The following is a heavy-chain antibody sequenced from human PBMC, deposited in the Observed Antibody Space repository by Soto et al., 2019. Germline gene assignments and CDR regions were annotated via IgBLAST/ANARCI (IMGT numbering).Heavy chain of an antibody. CDR2: ISYDGSNK. V-gene: IGHV3-30*03. CDR3: ASIAVADTYYYYGMDV. CDR1: GFTFSSYG. J-gene: IGHJ6*02. D-gene: IGHD6-19*01. Sequence: QVQLVESGGGVVQPGRSLRLSCAASGFTFSSYGMHWVRQAPGKGLEWVAVISYDGSNKYYADSVKGRFTISRDNSKNTLYLQMNSLRDEDTAVYYCASIAVADTYYYYGMDVWGQGTTVTVSS.